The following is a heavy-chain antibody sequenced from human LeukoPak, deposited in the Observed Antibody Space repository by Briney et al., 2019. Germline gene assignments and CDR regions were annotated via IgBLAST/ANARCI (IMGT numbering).Heavy chain of an antibody. J-gene: IGHJ5*02. D-gene: IGHD3-10*01. V-gene: IGHV3-74*01. CDR2: INGDGSSI. Sequence: VQPGRSLRLSCAASGFTSNSHWMHWARQAPGKGLVWVARINGDGSSINYADSVEGRFTISRDNAKNTLYLQMNSLRAEDTAVYYCTRGRGPYGWFDPWGQGTLVTVSS. CDR1: GFTSNSHW. CDR3: TRGRGPYGWFDP.